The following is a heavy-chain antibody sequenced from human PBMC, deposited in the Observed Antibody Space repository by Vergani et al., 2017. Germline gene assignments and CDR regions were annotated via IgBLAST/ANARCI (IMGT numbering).Heavy chain of an antibody. Sequence: QVQLVESGGGLVKPGGSLRLSCAASGFTFSDYYMSWIRQAPGKGLEWVSYISSSGSTIYYADSVKGRFTISRDNAKNSLYLQIHSLSAEDAAVYYCATVGPDCWSGYYDGVDYWGQGTLVTVSS. CDR2: ISSSGSTI. CDR1: GFTFSDYY. V-gene: IGHV3-11*01. CDR3: ATVGPDCWSGYYDGVDY. J-gene: IGHJ4*02. D-gene: IGHD3-3*01.